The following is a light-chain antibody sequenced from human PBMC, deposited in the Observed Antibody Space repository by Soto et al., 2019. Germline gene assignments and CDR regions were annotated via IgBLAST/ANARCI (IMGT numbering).Light chain of an antibody. Sequence: DIQMTQSPSSLSASVGDRVTITCRASQGISSWLAWYQQKPGKAPKLLIYKASSLESGVPSRFSGSGSGTEFAVTVSSLHPGDLATYECEQYYSYHYTFGQGTKLEIK. V-gene: IGKV1-5*03. CDR1: QGISSW. J-gene: IGKJ2*01. CDR2: KAS. CDR3: EQYYSYHYT.